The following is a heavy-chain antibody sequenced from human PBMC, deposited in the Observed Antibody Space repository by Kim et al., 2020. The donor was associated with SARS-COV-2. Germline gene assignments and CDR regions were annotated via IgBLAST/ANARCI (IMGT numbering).Heavy chain of an antibody. CDR3: ARDLGMRYYYGSGSYYY. Sequence: ASVKVSCKASGYTFTSYAMHWVRQAPGQRLEWMGWINAGNGNTKYSQKFQGRVTITRDTSASTAYMELSSLRSEDTAVYYCARDLGMRYYYGSGSYYYWGQGTLVTVSS. V-gene: IGHV1-3*01. J-gene: IGHJ4*02. CDR2: INAGNGNT. D-gene: IGHD3-10*01. CDR1: GYTFTSYA.